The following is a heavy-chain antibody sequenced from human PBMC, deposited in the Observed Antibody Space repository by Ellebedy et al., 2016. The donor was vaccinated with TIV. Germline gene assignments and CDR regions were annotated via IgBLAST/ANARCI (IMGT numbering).Heavy chain of an antibody. CDR3: ATDVVPGAKWLGY. V-gene: IGHV3-7*04. CDR2: IKGDGSEK. CDR1: DFTFSSYC. J-gene: IGHJ4*02. D-gene: IGHD2-2*01. Sequence: GGSLRLSXTASDFTFSSYCTTCVRQAPGMGLEWVANIKGDGSEKHYVDSVRGRFTISRDNAKNSLYLQMNSLRAEDTALYYCATDVVPGAKWLGYWGQGTLVTVSS.